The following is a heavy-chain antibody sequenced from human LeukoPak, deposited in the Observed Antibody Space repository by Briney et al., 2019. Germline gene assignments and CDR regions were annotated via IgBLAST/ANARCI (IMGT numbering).Heavy chain of an antibody. V-gene: IGHV4-59*01. D-gene: IGHD4-17*01. J-gene: IGHJ3*02. CDR3: ARDLVTVTKGFDI. CDR1: YGFFSSNY. CDR2: ISYIGST. Sequence: SGALFLTSAVAYGFFSSNYWTWFRRPPREGVEWIGYISYIGSTNYNPSLKSRVTISIDTSRNQFSLRLSSVTAADTAVYYCARDLVTVTKGFDIWGQGTMVSVSS.